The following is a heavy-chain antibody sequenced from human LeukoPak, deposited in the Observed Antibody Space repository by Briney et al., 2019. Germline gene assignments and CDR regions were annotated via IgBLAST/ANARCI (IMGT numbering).Heavy chain of an antibody. CDR2: INHSGST. V-gene: IGHV4-34*01. CDR1: GGSFSGYY. CDR3: ARGYGEYSGYDYVYYFDY. Sequence: SETLSLTCAVYGGSFSGYYWSWIRQPPGKGLEWIGEINHSGSTNYNPPLKSRVTISVDTSKNQFSLKLSSVTAADTAVYYCARGYGEYSGYDYVYYFDYWGQGTLVTVSS. J-gene: IGHJ4*02. D-gene: IGHD5-12*01.